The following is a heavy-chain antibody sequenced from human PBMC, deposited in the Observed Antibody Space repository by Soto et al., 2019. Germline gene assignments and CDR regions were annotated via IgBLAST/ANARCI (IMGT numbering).Heavy chain of an antibody. CDR2: INAGNGNT. D-gene: IGHD6-13*01. CDR1: GYTFTSYA. CDR3: ARRPSSWSYYYYYGMDV. J-gene: IGHJ6*02. Sequence: GASVKVSCKASGYTFTSYAMHWVRQAPGQRLEWMGWINAGNGNTKYSQKFQGRVTITRDTSASTAYMELSSLRSEDTAVYYCARRPSSWSYYYYYGMDVWGQGTTVTVSS. V-gene: IGHV1-3*01.